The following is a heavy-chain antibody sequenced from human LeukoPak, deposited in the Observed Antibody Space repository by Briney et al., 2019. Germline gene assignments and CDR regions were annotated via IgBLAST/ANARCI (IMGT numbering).Heavy chain of an antibody. Sequence: SGGSLRLSCAASGFTFSSYTMNWVRQAPGKGLEWVSSISSSGNYIYYADSVKGRFTISRDNAKNSLYLQMNSLRAEDTAVYYCASIVVVPAATDAFDIWGQGTMVTVSS. V-gene: IGHV3-21*01. D-gene: IGHD2-2*01. CDR3: ASIVVVPAATDAFDI. CDR2: ISSSGNYI. CDR1: GFTFSSYT. J-gene: IGHJ3*02.